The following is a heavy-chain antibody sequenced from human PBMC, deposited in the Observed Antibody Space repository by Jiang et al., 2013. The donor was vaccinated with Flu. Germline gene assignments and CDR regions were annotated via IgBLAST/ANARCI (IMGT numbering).Heavy chain of an antibody. J-gene: IGHJ2*01. D-gene: IGHD4-23*01. CDR2: IYYSGST. Sequence: GPGLVKPSETLSLTCTVSGGSISSHYWSWIRQPPGKGLEWIGYIYYSGSTNYNPSLKSRVTISVDTSKNQFSLKLSSVTAADTAVYYCARATPVTPFPFYWYFDLWGRGTLVTVS. V-gene: IGHV4-59*11. CDR1: GGSISSHY. CDR3: ARATPVTPFPFYWYFDL.